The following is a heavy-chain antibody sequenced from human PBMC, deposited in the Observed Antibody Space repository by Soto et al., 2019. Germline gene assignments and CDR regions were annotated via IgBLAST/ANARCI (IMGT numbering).Heavy chain of an antibody. CDR3: AKFTIFGSYFDY. V-gene: IGHV4-39*01. J-gene: IGHJ4*02. CDR1: GGSISSSSYY. D-gene: IGHD3-3*01. CDR2: IYYSGST. Sequence: SETLSLTCTVSGGSISSSSYYGGWIRQPPGKGLEWIGSIYYSGSTYYNPSLKSRVTISVDTSKNQFSLKLSSVTAADTAVYYCAKFTIFGSYFDYWGQGTLVTVSS.